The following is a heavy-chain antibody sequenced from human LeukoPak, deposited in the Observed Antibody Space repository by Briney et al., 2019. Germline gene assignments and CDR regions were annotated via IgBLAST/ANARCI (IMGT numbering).Heavy chain of an antibody. D-gene: IGHD4-17*01. CDR1: GGTFSSYA. J-gene: IGHJ4*02. Sequence: SVRVSCKASGGTFSSYAISWVRQGPGQGLEWMGGIIPIFGTANYAQKFQGRVTITADKSTSTAYMELSSLRSEDTAVYYCARGRHSYGDYASYYFDYWGQGTLVTVSS. CDR2: IIPIFGTA. V-gene: IGHV1-69*06. CDR3: ARGRHSYGDYASYYFDY.